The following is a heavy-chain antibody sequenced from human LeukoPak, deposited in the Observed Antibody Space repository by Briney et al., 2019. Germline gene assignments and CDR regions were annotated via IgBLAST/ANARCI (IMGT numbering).Heavy chain of an antibody. V-gene: IGHV3-30*04. J-gene: IGHJ5*02. D-gene: IGHD3-10*01. Sequence: GGSLRLSCAASGFTFSSYAMHWVRQAPGKGLEWVAVISYDGSNKYYADSVKGRFTISRDNSKNTLYLQMSSLRTEDTAVYYCARDSTELLWFGELSDWFDPWGQGTLVTVSS. CDR3: ARDSTELLWFGELSDWFDP. CDR2: ISYDGSNK. CDR1: GFTFSSYA.